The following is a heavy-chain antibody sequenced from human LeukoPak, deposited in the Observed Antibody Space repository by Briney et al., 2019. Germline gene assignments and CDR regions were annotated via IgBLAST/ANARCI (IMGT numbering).Heavy chain of an antibody. CDR2: IGTAGDT. V-gene: IGHV3-13*01. CDR1: GFTFSSYD. D-gene: IGHD6-13*01. Sequence: PGGSLRLSCAASGFTFSSYDMHWVRQATGKGLEWVSAIGTAGDTYYPGSVKGRFTISRENAKNSLYLQMNSLRAGDTAVYYCARSEHSSSWLVGYYYYYYGMDVWGQGTTVTVSS. J-gene: IGHJ6*02. CDR3: ARSEHSSSWLVGYYYYYYGMDV.